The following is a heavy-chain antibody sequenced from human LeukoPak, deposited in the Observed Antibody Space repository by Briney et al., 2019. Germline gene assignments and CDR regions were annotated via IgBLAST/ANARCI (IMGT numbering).Heavy chain of an antibody. Sequence: ASVKVSCKASGYTFTGYYMHWVRQAPGQGREWMGWINPNSGGTNYAQKFQGRVTMTRDTSISTAYMELSRLRSDDTAVYYCARDLPWLVRYFDYWGQGTLVTVSS. D-gene: IGHD6-19*01. CDR2: INPNSGGT. CDR3: ARDLPWLVRYFDY. V-gene: IGHV1-2*02. J-gene: IGHJ4*02. CDR1: GYTFTGYY.